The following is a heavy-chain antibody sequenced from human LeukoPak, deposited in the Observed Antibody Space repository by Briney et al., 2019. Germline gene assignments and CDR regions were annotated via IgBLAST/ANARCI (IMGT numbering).Heavy chain of an antibody. CDR2: IYYSGST. D-gene: IGHD5-24*01. Sequence: SQTLSLTCTVSGGSISSGDYYWSWIRQPPGKGLEWIGYIYYSGSTNYNPSLKSRVTISVDTSKNQFSLKLSSVTAADTAVYYCARDLDGYNFRFDYWGQGTLVTVSS. CDR1: GGSISSGDYY. J-gene: IGHJ4*02. CDR3: ARDLDGYNFRFDY. V-gene: IGHV4-30-4*01.